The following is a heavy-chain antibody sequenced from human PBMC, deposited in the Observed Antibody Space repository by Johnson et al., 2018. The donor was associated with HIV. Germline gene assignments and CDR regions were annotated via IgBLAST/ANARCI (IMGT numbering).Heavy chain of an antibody. V-gene: IGHV3-30-3*01. CDR1: GFTFNNFA. CDR2: ISYDGSNK. CDR3: ATEGALTGTDAFDI. D-gene: IGHD7-27*01. Sequence: QVQLVESGGGVVQPGRSLRLSCAASGFTFNNFAMHWVRQAPGKGLEWVAVISYDGSNKYYADSVKGRFTISRDNSKNTLYLQMNSLRAEDTAVYYCATEGALTGTDAFDIWGQGTMVTVSS. J-gene: IGHJ3*02.